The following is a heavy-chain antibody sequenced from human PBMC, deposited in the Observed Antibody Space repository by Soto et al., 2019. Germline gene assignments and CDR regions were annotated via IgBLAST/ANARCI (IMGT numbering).Heavy chain of an antibody. CDR1: GFTFSSYA. CDR3: ANLPVGTCDILTGYCLATDY. J-gene: IGHJ4*02. V-gene: IGHV3-23*01. D-gene: IGHD3-9*01. Sequence: HPGGSLRLSCAASGFTFSSYAMSWVRQAPGKGLEWVSAISGSGGSTYYADSVKGRFTISRDNSKNTLYLQMNSLRAEDTAVYYCANLPVGTCDILTGYCLATDYWGQGTLVTVSS. CDR2: ISGSGGST.